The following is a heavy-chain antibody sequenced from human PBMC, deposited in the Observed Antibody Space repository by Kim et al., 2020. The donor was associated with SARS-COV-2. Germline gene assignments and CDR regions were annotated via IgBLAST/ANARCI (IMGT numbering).Heavy chain of an antibody. CDR2: ISYDGSNK. V-gene: IGHV3-30*04. D-gene: IGHD3-10*01. J-gene: IGHJ3*02. CDR1: GFTFSSYA. Sequence: GGSLRLSCAASGFTFSSYAMHWVRQAPGKGLEWVAVISYDGSNKYYADSVKGRFTISRDNSKNTLYLQMNSLRAEDTAVYYCASEGGLVRLLSGAFDIWGQGTMVTVSS. CDR3: ASEGGLVRLLSGAFDI.